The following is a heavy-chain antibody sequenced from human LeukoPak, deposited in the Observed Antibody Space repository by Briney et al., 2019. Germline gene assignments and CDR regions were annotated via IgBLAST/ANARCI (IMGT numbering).Heavy chain of an antibody. D-gene: IGHD3-22*01. J-gene: IGHJ4*02. CDR3: AKDLADYYDSSCYYPDY. V-gene: IGHV3-30*18. CDR1: GFTFRSYG. CDR2: ISYDGSKK. Sequence: GRSLRLSCAASGFTFRSYGMHRVRQAPRKGLEWVADISYDGSKKYYADSVKGRFAISRDNSKSTLYLQMNSLRAEDTAVYYCAKDLADYYDSSCYYPDYWGQGTLVTVSS.